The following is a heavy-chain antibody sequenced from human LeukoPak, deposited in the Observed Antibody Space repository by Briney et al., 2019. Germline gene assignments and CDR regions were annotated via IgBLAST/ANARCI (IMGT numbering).Heavy chain of an antibody. D-gene: IGHD2-2*02. J-gene: IGHJ3*02. Sequence: SETLSLTCAVYGGSFSGYYWSWIRQPPGKGLEWIGEINHSGSTNYNPSLKSRVTISVDTSKNQFSLKLSSVTAADTAVYYCARGSVHYIVVVPAVIGVAAFDIWGQGTMVTVSS. CDR2: INHSGST. V-gene: IGHV4-34*01. CDR1: GGSFSGYY. CDR3: ARGSVHYIVVVPAVIGVAAFDI.